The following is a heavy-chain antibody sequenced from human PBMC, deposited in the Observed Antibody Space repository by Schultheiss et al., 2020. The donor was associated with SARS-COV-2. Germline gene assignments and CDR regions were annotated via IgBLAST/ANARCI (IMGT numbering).Heavy chain of an antibody. D-gene: IGHD6-19*01. Sequence: ASVKVSCKASGYTFTSYGISWVRQAPGQGLEWMGWISAYNGNTNYAQKLQGRVTMTTDTSTSTAYMELSSLRSEDTAVYYCAREGIAVAGPGYYYYYYMDVWGKGTTVTVSS. J-gene: IGHJ6*03. CDR1: GYTFTSYG. V-gene: IGHV1-18*04. CDR3: AREGIAVAGPGYYYYYYMDV. CDR2: ISAYNGNT.